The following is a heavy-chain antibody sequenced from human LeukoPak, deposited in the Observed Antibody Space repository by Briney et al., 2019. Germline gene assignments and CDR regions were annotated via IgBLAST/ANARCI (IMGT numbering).Heavy chain of an antibody. D-gene: IGHD5-24*01. CDR2: IYTSGST. CDR3: ARGVSRDGYHGGAFDI. J-gene: IGHJ3*02. Sequence: PSETLSLTCTVSGGSISSYYWSWIRQPAGKGLEWIGRIYTSGSTNYNPSLKSRVTMSVDTSKNQFSLKLSSVTAADTAVYYCARGVSRDGYHGGAFDIWGQRTMVTVSS. V-gene: IGHV4-4*07. CDR1: GGSISSYY.